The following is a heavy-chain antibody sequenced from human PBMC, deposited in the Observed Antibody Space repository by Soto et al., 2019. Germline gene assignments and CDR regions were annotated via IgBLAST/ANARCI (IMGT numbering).Heavy chain of an antibody. D-gene: IGHD3-9*01. Sequence: GGLTRVSCAASGFTFRGHAMSWVSQATGKGLEWVSAISGSGGSTYYADSVKCRFTTSRDNSKNTLYLQMNSLRAEDTAVYYCAKDSQYYDILTGYYLAPSYDYWGQGTLVTGSS. V-gene: IGHV3-23*01. CDR1: GFTFRGHA. J-gene: IGHJ4*02. CDR3: AKDSQYYDILTGYYLAPSYDY. CDR2: ISGSGGST.